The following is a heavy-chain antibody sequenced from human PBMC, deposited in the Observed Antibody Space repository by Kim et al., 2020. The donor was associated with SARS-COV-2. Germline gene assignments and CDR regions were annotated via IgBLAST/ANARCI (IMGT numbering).Heavy chain of an antibody. CDR3: ARTLRTYYYGSGRPIYFDY. J-gene: IGHJ4*02. Sequence: SETLSLTCAVYGGSFSGYYWSWIRQPPGKGLEWIGEINHSGSTNYNPSLKSRVTISVDTSKNQFSLKLSSVTAADTAVYYCARTLRTYYYGSGRPIYFDYWGQGTLVTVSS. CDR2: INHSGST. D-gene: IGHD3-10*01. CDR1: GGSFSGYY. V-gene: IGHV4-34*01.